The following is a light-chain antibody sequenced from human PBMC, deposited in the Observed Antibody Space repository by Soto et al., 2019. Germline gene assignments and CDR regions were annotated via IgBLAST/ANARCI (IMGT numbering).Light chain of an antibody. CDR3: QQTYGTPRR. J-gene: IGKJ1*01. CDR1: KSIDKY. CDR2: AAS. Sequence: DIQMTQSPSSLSASVGDRVTITCRASKSIDKYLNWYQQKPGKAPKLLIYAASILQSGVTSRFSGSGSGTDLTLTISSLQPEDFATYYCQQTYGTPRRFGQGTKVDIK. V-gene: IGKV1-39*01.